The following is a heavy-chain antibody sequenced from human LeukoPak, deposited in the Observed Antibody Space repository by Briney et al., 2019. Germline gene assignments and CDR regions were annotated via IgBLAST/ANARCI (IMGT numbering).Heavy chain of an antibody. D-gene: IGHD3-22*01. Sequence: GGSLRLSCAASEFTFSTTAMSWVRQAPGKGLEWVSAISASGDGTFYADSVKGRFTISRDNSKNMLYLQMNSLRADDTAVYYCAKGYYYDSSGYYFDYWGQGTLVTVSS. CDR2: ISASGDGT. CDR1: EFTFSTTA. V-gene: IGHV3-23*01. CDR3: AKGYYYDSSGYYFDY. J-gene: IGHJ4*02.